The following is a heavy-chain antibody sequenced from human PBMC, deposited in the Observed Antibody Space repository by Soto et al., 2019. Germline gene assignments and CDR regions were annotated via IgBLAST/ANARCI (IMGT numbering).Heavy chain of an antibody. J-gene: IGHJ4*02. CDR2: ISYDGSNK. V-gene: IGHV3-30*18. CDR1: GFTFSSYG. Sequence: GGSLRLSCAASGFTFSSYGMHWVRQAPGKGLEWVAVISYDGSNKYYADSVKGRLTISRDNSKNTLYLQMNSLRAEDTAVYYCAKDARSSSWLDYWGQGTLVTVSS. D-gene: IGHD6-13*01. CDR3: AKDARSSSWLDY.